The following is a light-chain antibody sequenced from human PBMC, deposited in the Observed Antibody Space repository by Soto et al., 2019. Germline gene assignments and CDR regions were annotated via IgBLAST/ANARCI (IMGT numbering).Light chain of an antibody. J-gene: IGLJ1*01. CDR2: EVS. Sequence: QSVLTQPASVSGSPGQSITISCTGTSSDVGGHKYVSWYQQQPGKAPKLMIYEVSSRPSGVSDRFSGSKSGNTASLTVSGLQAEDEADYYCSSYAGGSTYVFGTGTKVTVL. CDR1: SSDVGGHKY. CDR3: SSYAGGSTYV. V-gene: IGLV2-14*01.